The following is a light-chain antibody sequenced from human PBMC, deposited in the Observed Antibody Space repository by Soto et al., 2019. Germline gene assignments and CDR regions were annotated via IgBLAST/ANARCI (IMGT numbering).Light chain of an antibody. J-gene: IGKJ4*02. V-gene: IGKV3-20*01. CDR2: GAS. CDR3: QQYSTSPWT. CDR1: QSVSGSD. Sequence: EVVLTQSPGTLSLSPGERATLSCRASQSVSGSDLAWYQQKPGQAPRLLIYGASNRATGIPDRFSGSGSGTDFTLTISRLEPEDFAVYYCQQYSTSPWTFGGGTKVDIK.